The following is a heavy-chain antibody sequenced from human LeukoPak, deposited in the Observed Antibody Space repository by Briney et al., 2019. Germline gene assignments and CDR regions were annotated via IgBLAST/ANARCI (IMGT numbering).Heavy chain of an antibody. V-gene: IGHV1-2*02. Sequence: ASVKVSCKASGYTFTDYYMNWVRQAPGQGLEWMGWINPDTGDTNYAQKFQGRVTMTRDTSISTAYMELSRLKYDDTAMYYCSIYEVWGQGTMVTISS. CDR3: SIYEV. CDR2: INPDTGDT. CDR1: GYTFTDYY. D-gene: IGHD3-3*01. J-gene: IGHJ3*01.